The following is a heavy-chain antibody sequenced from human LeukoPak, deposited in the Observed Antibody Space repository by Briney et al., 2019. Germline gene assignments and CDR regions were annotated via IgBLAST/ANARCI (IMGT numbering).Heavy chain of an antibody. V-gene: IGHV1-2*04. CDR2: INPNSGGT. CDR1: GYTFTGYY. CDR3: ARVNKDLWDWYFDL. Sequence: ASVKVSCKASGYTFTGYYMHWVRQAPGQGLEWMGWINPNSGGTNYAQKFQGWVAMTRDTSISTAYMELSRLRSDDTAVYYCARVNKDLWDWYFDLWGRGTLVTVSS. D-gene: IGHD1-26*01. J-gene: IGHJ2*01.